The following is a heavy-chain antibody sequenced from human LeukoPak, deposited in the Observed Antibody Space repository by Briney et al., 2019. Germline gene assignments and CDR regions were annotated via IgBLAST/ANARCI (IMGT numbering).Heavy chain of an antibody. D-gene: IGHD6-25*01. Sequence: GGSLRLSCAASGFTFSSYSMNWVRQAPGKGLEWVSYISSSSSTIYYADSVKGRFTISRDNAKNSLYLQMNSLRAEDTAVYYCARVDLAATQTGDYWGQRTRLTVSS. J-gene: IGHJ4*02. CDR1: GFTFSSYS. CDR3: ARVDLAATQTGDY. CDR2: ISSSSSTI. V-gene: IGHV3-48*01.